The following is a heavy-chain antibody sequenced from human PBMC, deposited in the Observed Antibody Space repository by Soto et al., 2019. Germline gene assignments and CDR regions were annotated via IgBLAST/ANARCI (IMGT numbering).Heavy chain of an antibody. CDR3: ARPMAQWLASDDFDI. D-gene: IGHD6-19*01. CDR2: ISSSGSTI. J-gene: IGHJ3*02. Sequence: GVSLRLSCSASGFTFSSYEMNWVRQAPGKGLEWVSYISSSGSTIYYADSVKGRFTISRDNAKNSLYLQMNSLRAEDTAVYYCARPMAQWLASDDFDIWGQGTMVTVSS. CDR1: GFTFSSYE. V-gene: IGHV3-48*03.